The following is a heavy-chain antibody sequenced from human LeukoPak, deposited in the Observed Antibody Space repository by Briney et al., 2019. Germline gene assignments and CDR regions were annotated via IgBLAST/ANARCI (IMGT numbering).Heavy chain of an antibody. Sequence: GGSLRLSCAASGFTFSSYAMSWVRQAPGKGLEWVSYISSSSSYTNYADSVKGRFTISRDNAKNSLYLQMNSLRADDTAVYYWARSGSHDYWGQGTLVTVSS. CDR2: ISSSSSYT. J-gene: IGHJ4*02. V-gene: IGHV3-11*03. D-gene: IGHD1-26*01. CDR1: GFTFSSYA. CDR3: ARSGSHDY.